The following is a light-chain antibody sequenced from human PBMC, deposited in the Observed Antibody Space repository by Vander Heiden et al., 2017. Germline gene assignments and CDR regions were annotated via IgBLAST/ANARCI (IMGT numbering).Light chain of an antibody. Sequence: QSALPQPASVSGSPGQSITISCTGTSSDVGGYNYVSWYQQHPGKAPKLMMYEVSNRPSGVSKRFSGAKSGNTASLTISGLQAEDEADYYCSSYTSSSTYVFGTGTKVTVL. CDR1: SSDVGGYNY. CDR2: EVS. J-gene: IGLJ1*01. V-gene: IGLV2-14*01. CDR3: SSYTSSSTYV.